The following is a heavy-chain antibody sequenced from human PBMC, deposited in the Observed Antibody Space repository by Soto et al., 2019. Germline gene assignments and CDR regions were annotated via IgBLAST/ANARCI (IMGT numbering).Heavy chain of an antibody. CDR1: GGSISSSSYS. V-gene: IGHV4-39*01. CDR3: GRQPGHCGSTTCFGYYSVDV. Sequence: QLQLQESGPRLVKPSETLSLTCSVSGGSISSSSYSWGWIRQPPGKGLEWIGTIYYSGSTHYNPCREGRVAISADPPKNPLSLRLTCVSAADTAVYYCGRQPGHCGSTTCFGYYSVDVWGQGITVTVS. J-gene: IGHJ6*02. CDR2: IYYSGST. D-gene: IGHD2-2*01.